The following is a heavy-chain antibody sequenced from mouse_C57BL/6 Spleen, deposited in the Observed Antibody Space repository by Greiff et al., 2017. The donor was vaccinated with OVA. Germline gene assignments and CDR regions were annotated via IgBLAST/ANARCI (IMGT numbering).Heavy chain of an antibody. J-gene: IGHJ3*01. D-gene: IGHD2-4*01. Sequence: QVQLQQPGAELVKPGASVKMSCKASGYTFTSYWITWVKQRPGQGLEWIGDIYPGSGSTNYNEKFKSKATLTVDTASSTAYMQLSSLTSEDSAVYYCASYYDYDWLAYWGQGTLVTVSA. CDR3: ASYYDYDWLAY. CDR2: IYPGSGST. V-gene: IGHV1-55*01. CDR1: GYTFTSYW.